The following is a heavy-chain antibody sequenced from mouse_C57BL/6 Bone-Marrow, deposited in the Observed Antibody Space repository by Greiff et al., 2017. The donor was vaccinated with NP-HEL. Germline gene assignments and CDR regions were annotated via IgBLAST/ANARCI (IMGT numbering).Heavy chain of an antibody. D-gene: IGHD3-2*02. CDR3: ARATAQVDY. Sequence: QVQLQQSGAELVMPGASVKLSCKASGYTFTSYWMHWVKQRPGQGLEWIGEIDPSDSYTNYNQKFKGKSTLTVDKSSSTAYMQLSSLTSEDSAVYYCARATAQVDYWGQGTTLTVSS. CDR1: GYTFTSYW. V-gene: IGHV1-69*01. J-gene: IGHJ2*01. CDR2: IDPSDSYT.